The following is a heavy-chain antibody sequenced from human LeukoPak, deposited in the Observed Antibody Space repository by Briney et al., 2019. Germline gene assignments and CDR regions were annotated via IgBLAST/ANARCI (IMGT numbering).Heavy chain of an antibody. CDR2: IYASGST. CDR3: TKDTYCSGTTCNGGPGDY. J-gene: IGHJ4*02. V-gene: IGHV4-4*07. D-gene: IGHD2-2*01. Sequence: SETLSLTCTVSGGSISSQYWSWIRQPSGKGLEWIGRIYASGSTNYNPSLKSRVTMSVDTSKNQFSLKLSSVTAADTAVFYCTKDTYCSGTTCNGGPGDYWGQGILVTVSS. CDR1: GGSISSQY.